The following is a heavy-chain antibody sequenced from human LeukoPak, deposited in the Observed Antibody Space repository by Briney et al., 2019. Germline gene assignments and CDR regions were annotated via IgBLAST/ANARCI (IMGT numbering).Heavy chain of an antibody. CDR2: INHRGST. V-gene: IGHV4-34*01. D-gene: IGHD6-13*01. J-gene: IGHJ4*02. Sequence: SETLSLTCAAYGGSFSGYYWSWIRQPPGKGLEWIGEINHRGSTNYNPSLKIRITISVHTSKNQFSLKLSSVTAADTAVYYCASSSSWYYFDYWGQGTLVTVSS. CDR1: GGSFSGYY. CDR3: ASSSSWYYFDY.